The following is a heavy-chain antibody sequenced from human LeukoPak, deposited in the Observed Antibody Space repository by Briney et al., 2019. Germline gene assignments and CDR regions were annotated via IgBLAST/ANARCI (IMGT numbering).Heavy chain of an antibody. J-gene: IGHJ4*02. V-gene: IGHV1-2*06. CDR1: GYTFTGYY. D-gene: IGHD5-24*01. Sequence: GASVKVSCKASGYTFTGYYMHWVRQAPGQGLEWMGQINPNSGGTNYAQKFQGRVTMTRDTSISTAYMELSRLRSDDTAVYYCARVGSRDGYNYYGYWGQGTLVTVSS. CDR3: ARVGSRDGYNYYGY. CDR2: INPNSGGT.